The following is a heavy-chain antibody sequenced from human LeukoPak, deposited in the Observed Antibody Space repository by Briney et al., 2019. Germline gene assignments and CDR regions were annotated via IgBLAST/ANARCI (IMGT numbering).Heavy chain of an antibody. Sequence: VASVKVSCTASGGTFSSYAISWVRQAPGQGLEWMGGIIPIFGTANYAQKFQGRVTITADESTSTAYMELSSLRSEDTAAYYCAREQFAYYYGSGSYSFDYWGQGTLVTVSS. J-gene: IGHJ4*02. CDR2: IIPIFGTA. CDR1: GGTFSSYA. D-gene: IGHD3-10*01. CDR3: AREQFAYYYGSGSYSFDY. V-gene: IGHV1-69*13.